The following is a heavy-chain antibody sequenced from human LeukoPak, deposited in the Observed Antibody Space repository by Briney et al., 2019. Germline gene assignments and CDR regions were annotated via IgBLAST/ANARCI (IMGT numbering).Heavy chain of an antibody. CDR2: IYYSGST. CDR1: GGSISSSSYY. V-gene: IGHV4-39*07. D-gene: IGHD6-13*01. CDR3: ARVYYSSSYDYWYFDL. Sequence: SETLSLTCIVSGGSISSSSYYWGWIRQPPGKGLEWIGSIYYSGSTYYNPSLKSRVTISVDTSKNQFSLKLRSVTAADTAVYYYARVYYSSSYDYWYFDLWGRGTLVTVSS. J-gene: IGHJ2*01.